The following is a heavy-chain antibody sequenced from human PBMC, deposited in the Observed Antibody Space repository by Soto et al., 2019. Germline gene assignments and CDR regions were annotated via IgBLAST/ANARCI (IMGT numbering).Heavy chain of an antibody. CDR3: ARLPGSPSYSTYGMDV. CDR2: IYHSGSS. Sequence: QVQLQESGPGLVKPSGTLSLSCAVSGGSVSSTNWWTWVRQPPGKGLEWIGEIYHSGSSNYNPSLKSRVTISVDKSKNQFSLKLSSVTAADTAVYYCARLPGSPSYSTYGMDVWGQGTTVTVSS. V-gene: IGHV4-4*02. J-gene: IGHJ6*02. CDR1: GGSVSSTNW. D-gene: IGHD1-26*01.